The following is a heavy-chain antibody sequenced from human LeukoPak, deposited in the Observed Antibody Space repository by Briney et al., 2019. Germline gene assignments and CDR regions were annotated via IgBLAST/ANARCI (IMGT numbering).Heavy chain of an antibody. Sequence: GASVKVSCKASGYTFTSYAMHWVRQAPGQRLEWMGWINAGNGNTKYSQKFQGRVTITRDTSASTAYMELSSLRSEDTAMYYCARGQPLMVRGVRFDYWGQGTLVTVSS. D-gene: IGHD3-10*01. CDR3: ARGQPLMVRGVRFDY. CDR1: GYTFTSYA. J-gene: IGHJ4*02. V-gene: IGHV1-3*01. CDR2: INAGNGNT.